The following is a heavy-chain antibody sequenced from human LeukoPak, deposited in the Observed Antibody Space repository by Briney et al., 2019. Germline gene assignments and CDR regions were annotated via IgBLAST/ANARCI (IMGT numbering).Heavy chain of an antibody. CDR2: IYYSGSA. CDR1: GGSISGFY. Sequence: SETLSLTCTVSGGSISGFYWGWIRQPPGKGLEWIGFIYYSGSADYNPSLKSRVTMSVDTSKNQFSLKLSSVTAADTAFYYCARDRDSSGWFDYWGQGTLVTVSS. CDR3: ARDRDSSGWFDY. V-gene: IGHV4-59*01. J-gene: IGHJ4*02. D-gene: IGHD6-19*01.